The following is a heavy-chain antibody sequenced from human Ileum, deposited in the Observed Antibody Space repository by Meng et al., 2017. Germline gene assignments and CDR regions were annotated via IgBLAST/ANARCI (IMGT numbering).Heavy chain of an antibody. Sequence: ASVQVSCKASGYTFTGHFLHWVRQAPGQGLEWMGLINPNSGGTKYAQKFQGRVTMTWDTSISTAYVELPRLRSDDTAIYYCARGVVLAGTGDTDAFDIWGQGTMVTVSS. CDR3: ARGVVLAGTGDTDAFDI. V-gene: IGHV1-2*02. J-gene: IGHJ3*02. CDR1: GYTFTGHF. D-gene: IGHD6-19*01. CDR2: INPNSGGT.